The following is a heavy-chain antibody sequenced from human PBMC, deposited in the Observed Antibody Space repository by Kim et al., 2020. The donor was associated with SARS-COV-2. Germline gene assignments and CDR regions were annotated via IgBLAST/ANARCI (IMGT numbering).Heavy chain of an antibody. J-gene: IGHJ4*02. V-gene: IGHV3-23*01. CDR3: AKDVCSGGSCYSGY. Sequence: GGSLRLSCAASGFTFSSYAMSWVRQAPGKGLEWVSAISGSGGSTYYADSVKGRFTISRDNSKNTLYLQMNSLRAEDTAVYYCAKDVCSGGSCYSGYWGQGTLVTVSS. CDR1: GFTFSSYA. CDR2: ISGSGGST. D-gene: IGHD2-15*01.